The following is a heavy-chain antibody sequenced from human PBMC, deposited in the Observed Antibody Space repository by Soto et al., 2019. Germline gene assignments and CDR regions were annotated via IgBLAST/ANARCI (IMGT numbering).Heavy chain of an antibody. J-gene: IGHJ4*02. CDR3: ARDLAAGDH. CDR2: INPASGST. D-gene: IGHD6-13*01. CDR1: GYTSTHYY. V-gene: IGHV1-46*01. Sequence: QVQLVQSGAEVKKPGASVKLSCRTSGYTSTHYYIRWVRQAPGQGLEWLAIINPASGSTNYAQDFQCRVTLTMDTSTTTVYMELSGLRAEDTAIFYCARDLAAGDHWGQGTLVTVSS.